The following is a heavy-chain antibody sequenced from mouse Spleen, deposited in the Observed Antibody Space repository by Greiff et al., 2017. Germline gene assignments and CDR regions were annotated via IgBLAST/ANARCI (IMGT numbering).Heavy chain of an antibody. CDR1: GYTFTSYW. Sequence: VQLVESGAELVKPGASVKMSCKASGYTFTSYWITWVKQRPGQGLEWIGDIYPGSGSTNYNEKFKSKATLTVDTSSSTAYMQLSSLTSEDSAVYYCARSSGSAWFAYWGQGTLVTVSA. CDR3: ARSSGSAWFAY. CDR2: IYPGSGST. V-gene: IGHV1-55*01. J-gene: IGHJ3*01. D-gene: IGHD3-1*01.